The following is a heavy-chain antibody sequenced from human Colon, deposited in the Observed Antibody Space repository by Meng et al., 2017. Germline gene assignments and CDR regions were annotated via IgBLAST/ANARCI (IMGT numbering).Heavy chain of an antibody. D-gene: IGHD2-21*02. CDR1: GGSVSSGDYY. V-gene: IGHV4-61*08. CDR3: ARVNGDFDEAWFDP. J-gene: IGHJ5*02. CDR2: VYYTGNT. Sequence: QGQLRELGPGLVRPSETLSLTCTVSGGSVSSGDYYWSWIRQPPGKGLEWLGYVYYTGNTNYNPSLKNRVTISLDTSNNQFSLKLTAMTAADAAIYYCARVNGDFDEAWFDPWGQGTLVTVSS.